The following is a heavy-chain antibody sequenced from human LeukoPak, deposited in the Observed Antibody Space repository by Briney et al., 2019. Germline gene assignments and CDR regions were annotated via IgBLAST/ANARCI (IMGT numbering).Heavy chain of an antibody. Sequence: ASVKVSCKASGYTFTSYGISWVRQAPGQGLEWMGWISAYNGNTNYPQKLQGRVTMTTDTSTSTAYMELRSLRSDDTAVYYCARNYYDILTGYYREYYFDYWGQGTLVTVSS. CDR3: ARNYYDILTGYYREYYFDY. V-gene: IGHV1-18*04. J-gene: IGHJ4*02. D-gene: IGHD3-9*01. CDR2: ISAYNGNT. CDR1: GYTFTSYG.